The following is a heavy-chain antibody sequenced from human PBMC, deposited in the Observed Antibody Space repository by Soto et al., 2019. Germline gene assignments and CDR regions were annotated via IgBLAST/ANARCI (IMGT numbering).Heavy chain of an antibody. CDR3: ARPLYYDILTGFDY. J-gene: IGHJ4*02. Sequence: PSETLSLTCTVSGGSISSSSYYWGWIRQPPGKGLEWIGSIYYSGSTYYNPSLKSRVTISVDTSKNQFSLKLSSVTAADTAVYYCARPLYYDILTGFDYWGQGTLVTVSS. CDR2: IYYSGST. D-gene: IGHD3-9*01. V-gene: IGHV4-39*01. CDR1: GGSISSSSYY.